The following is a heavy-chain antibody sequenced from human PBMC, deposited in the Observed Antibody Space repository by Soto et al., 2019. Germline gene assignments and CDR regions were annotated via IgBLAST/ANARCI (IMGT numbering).Heavy chain of an antibody. CDR2: IYYSGST. D-gene: IGHD4-17*01. Sequence: NPSETLSLTCTVSGGSISSGAYYWSWVRQPPGKGLEWIGYIYYSGSTYYNPSLKSRVTISVDTSKNQFSLKLSSVTATDTAVYYCARDNYGDTYYFDYWGQGTTVTVSS. CDR3: ARDNYGDTYYFDY. CDR1: GGSISSGAYY. J-gene: IGHJ4*03. V-gene: IGHV4-30-4*01.